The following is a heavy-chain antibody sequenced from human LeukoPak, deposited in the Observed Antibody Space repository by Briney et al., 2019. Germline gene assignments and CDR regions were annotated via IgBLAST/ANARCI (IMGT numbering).Heavy chain of an antibody. J-gene: IGHJ6*03. V-gene: IGHV4-39*07. D-gene: IGHD3-10*01. CDR1: GGSISSYSYY. CDR3: ARRGGGGSGNQRFYYYYYYYMDV. Sequence: SETLSLTCTVSGGSISSYSYYWGWIRQPPGKGLEWIGSIYYGGSTYYNPSLKSRVTISVDTSKNQFSLKLSSVTAADTAVYYCARRGGGGSGNQRFYYYYYYYMDVWGKGTTVTISS. CDR2: IYYGGST.